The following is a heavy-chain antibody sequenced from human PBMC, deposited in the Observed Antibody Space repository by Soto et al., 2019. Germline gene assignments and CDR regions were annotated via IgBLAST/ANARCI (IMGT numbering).Heavy chain of an antibody. Sequence: PGGSLRLSCAASGFTFSSYTMHWVRQTPGKGLERVAVISHDGSDKYYADSVKGRFTISRDNSKNTLYLQMNSLRAEDTAVYYCAKDTTAYSGSVGSFDYIDYWGQGTLVSVSS. CDR3: AKDTTAYSGSVGSFDYIDY. CDR2: ISHDGSDK. D-gene: IGHD5-12*01. J-gene: IGHJ4*02. CDR1: GFTFSSYT. V-gene: IGHV3-30*04.